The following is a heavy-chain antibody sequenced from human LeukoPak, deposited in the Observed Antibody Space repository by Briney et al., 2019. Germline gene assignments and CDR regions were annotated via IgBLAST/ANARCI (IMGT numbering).Heavy chain of an antibody. Sequence: ASVKVSCKASGYTFTSYGINWVRQATGQGLEWMGWMNPNSGNTGYAQKFQGRVTMTRNTSISTAYMELSSLRSEDTAVYYCARNQGYDFWSGYGGDYYYYIDVWGKGTTVTVSS. J-gene: IGHJ6*03. D-gene: IGHD3-3*01. CDR3: ARNQGYDFWSGYGGDYYYYIDV. CDR1: GYTFTSYG. V-gene: IGHV1-8*02. CDR2: MNPNSGNT.